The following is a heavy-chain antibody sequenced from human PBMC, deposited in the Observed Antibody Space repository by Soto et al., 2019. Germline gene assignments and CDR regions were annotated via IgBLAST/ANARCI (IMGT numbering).Heavy chain of an antibody. D-gene: IGHD2-2*01. Sequence: ASVKVSCKASGYTFTSYGISWVRQAPGQGLEWMGWISAYNDNTDYPQKIKGRVTITTDTSPSTSYIKKKNLRSDDTAVYYCAREGYCISTSGYASALDYWG. V-gene: IGHV1-18*01. CDR1: GYTFTSYG. J-gene: IGHJ4*01. CDR2: ISAYNDNT. CDR3: AREGYCISTSGYASALDY.